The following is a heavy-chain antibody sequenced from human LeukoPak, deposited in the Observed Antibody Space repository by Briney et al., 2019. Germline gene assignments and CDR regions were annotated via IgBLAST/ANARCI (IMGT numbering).Heavy chain of an antibody. CDR2: IYYSGST. CDR1: GGSFSGYY. CDR3: ARVDYGDYRFDY. J-gene: IGHJ4*02. D-gene: IGHD4-17*01. Sequence: SETLSLTCAVYGGSFSGYYWSWIRQHPGKGLEWIGYIYYSGSTYYNPSLKSRVTISVDTSENQFSLKLSSVTAADTAVYYCARVDYGDYRFDYWGQGTLVTVSS. V-gene: IGHV4-31*11.